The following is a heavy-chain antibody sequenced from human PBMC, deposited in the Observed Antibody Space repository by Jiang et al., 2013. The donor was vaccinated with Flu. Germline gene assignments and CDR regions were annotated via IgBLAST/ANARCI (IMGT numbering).Heavy chain of an antibody. CDR3: ARTRNPAYGMDV. J-gene: IGHJ6*02. D-gene: IGHD2/OR15-2a*01. V-gene: IGHV3-53*01. CDR2: FYGGGDT. Sequence: LLESGGDLIQPGGSLRLSCAASGFTVSSSYMSWVRQAPGKGLEWVSVFYGGGDTYYADSVKGRFTISRDNSKNTLYLQMNSLRAEDTAVYYCARTRNPAYGMDVWGQGTTVTVSS. CDR1: GFTVSSSY.